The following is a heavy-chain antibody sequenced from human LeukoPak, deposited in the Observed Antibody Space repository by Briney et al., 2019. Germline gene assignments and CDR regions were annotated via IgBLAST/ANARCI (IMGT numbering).Heavy chain of an antibody. V-gene: IGHV3-23*01. Sequence: PGGSLRLSCAASGFIFSSYAMSWVRQAPGKGLEWVSTISGSGGSTYYADSVKGRFTISRDNSKNTVYLQMNSLRAEDTAVYYCAKDRSSTDDVCYGDLDYWGQGTLVTVSS. CDR3: AKDRSSTDDVCYGDLDY. J-gene: IGHJ4*02. CDR2: ISGSGGST. D-gene: IGHD2-8*01. CDR1: GFIFSSYA.